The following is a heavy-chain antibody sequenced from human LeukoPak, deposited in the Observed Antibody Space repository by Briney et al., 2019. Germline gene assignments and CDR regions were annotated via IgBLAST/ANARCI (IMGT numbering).Heavy chain of an antibody. CDR2: IKQDGNEK. CDR1: GFTFNNYW. V-gene: IGHV3-7*01. J-gene: IGHJ3*01. CDR3: ARVNPLMAPGALDV. D-gene: IGHD2-8*01. Sequence: GGSLRLSCAASGFTFNNYWMTWVRQAPGKGLAWVANIKQDGNEKYYVDSVKGRFTISRDNAKNSLYLQMNGLRAEDTAVYYCARVNPLMAPGALDVWGQGTMVAVSS.